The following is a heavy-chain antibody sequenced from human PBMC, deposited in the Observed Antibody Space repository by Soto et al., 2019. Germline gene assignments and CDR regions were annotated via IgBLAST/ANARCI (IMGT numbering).Heavy chain of an antibody. CDR2: ISGSGDST. CDR1: GFTFSTYA. J-gene: IGHJ6*03. V-gene: IGHV3-23*01. D-gene: IGHD5-18*01. CDR3: AKNTHPNYYYYMDV. Sequence: GESLKISCAASGFTFSTYAMSWVRQAPGKGLEWVSGISGSGDSTYYADSVKGRFTISRDNSKNTLYLQINSLRADDTAVYYCAKNTHPNYYYYMDVWGKGTTVTVSS.